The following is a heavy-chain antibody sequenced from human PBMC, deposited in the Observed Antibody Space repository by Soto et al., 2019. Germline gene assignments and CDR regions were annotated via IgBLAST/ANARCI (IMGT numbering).Heavy chain of an antibody. Sequence: GGSLRLSCAASGFTFSSYGMHWVRQAPGKGLEWVAVIWYDGSNKYYADSVKGRFTISRDNSKNTLYLQMNSLRAEDTAVYYCARDEQQLVFAFDIWGQGTMVTVSS. CDR3: ARDEQQLVFAFDI. D-gene: IGHD6-13*01. CDR1: GFTFSSYG. V-gene: IGHV3-33*01. J-gene: IGHJ3*02. CDR2: IWYDGSNK.